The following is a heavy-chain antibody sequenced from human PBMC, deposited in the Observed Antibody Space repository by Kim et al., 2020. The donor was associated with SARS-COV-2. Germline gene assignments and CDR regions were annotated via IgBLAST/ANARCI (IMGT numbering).Heavy chain of an antibody. J-gene: IGHJ5*02. CDR3: ARYSRPVTGSNWFDP. CDR2: IHYSGST. D-gene: IGHD4-4*01. CDR1: GGSISGYY. V-gene: IGHV4-59*01. Sequence: SETLSLTCTVSGGSISGYYWSWIRQPPGKGLEWIGYIHYSGSTKYNPSLKSRVTMSVDTSKNQFSLKLNSVTAADTALYYCARYSRPVTGSNWFDPWGQGTLVTVSS.